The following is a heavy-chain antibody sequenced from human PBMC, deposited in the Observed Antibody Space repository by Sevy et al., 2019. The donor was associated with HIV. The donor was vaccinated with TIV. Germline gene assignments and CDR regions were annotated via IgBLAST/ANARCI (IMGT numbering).Heavy chain of an antibody. V-gene: IGHV3-30*02. Sequence: GGSLRLSCAASGFTFSSYGMHWVRQAPGKGLEWVAFIRYDGSNKYYADSVKGRFTISRDNSKNTLYLQMNSLRAEDTAVYYCAKGSDFWSGTFDYWGQGTLVTVSS. J-gene: IGHJ4*02. CDR3: AKGSDFWSGTFDY. CDR2: IRYDGSNK. CDR1: GFTFSSYG. D-gene: IGHD3-3*01.